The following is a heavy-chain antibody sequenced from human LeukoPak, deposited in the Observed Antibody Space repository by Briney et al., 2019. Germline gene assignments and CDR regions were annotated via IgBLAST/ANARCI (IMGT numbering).Heavy chain of an antibody. CDR1: GYTFTGYY. V-gene: IGHV1-2*02. D-gene: IGHD3-22*01. CDR3: ARMNDYYDSSGYLPNYGMDV. CDR2: INPNSGGT. Sequence: ASVKVSCKASGYTFTGYYMHWVRQAPGQGLEWMGWINPNSGGTNYAQKFQGRVTMTRDTSISTAYMELSRLRSDDTAVYYCARMNDYYDSSGYLPNYGMDVWGQGTLVTVSS. J-gene: IGHJ6*02.